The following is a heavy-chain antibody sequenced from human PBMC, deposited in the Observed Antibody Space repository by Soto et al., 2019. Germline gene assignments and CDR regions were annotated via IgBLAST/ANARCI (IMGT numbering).Heavy chain of an antibody. CDR2: IYYSGSA. D-gene: IGHD2-2*01. J-gene: IGHJ4*02. V-gene: IGHV4-59*01. CDR1: GVSIRGYY. Sequence: QVQLQESGPGLVKPSETLSLTCTVSGVSIRGYYWSWIRQPPGKGLEWIGYIYYSGSANYNPSLKSRVTISVDTSKNQFSLNLSSVTAADTAVYYCAREYDQAFDYWGQGTLVTVSS. CDR3: AREYDQAFDY.